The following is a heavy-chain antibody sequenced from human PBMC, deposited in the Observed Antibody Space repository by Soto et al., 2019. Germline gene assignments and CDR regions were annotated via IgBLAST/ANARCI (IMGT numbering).Heavy chain of an antibody. CDR1: GFTFSSYA. D-gene: IGHD3-22*01. J-gene: IGHJ3*02. V-gene: IGHV3-23*01. CDR3: AKEDEGAMIVENSSHAFDI. Sequence: PGGSLRLSCAASGFTFSSYAMSWVRQAPGKGLEWVSAISGSGGSTYYADSVKGRFTISRDNSKNTLYLQMNSLRAEDTAVYYCAKEDEGAMIVENSSHAFDIWGQGTMVNVSS. CDR2: ISGSGGST.